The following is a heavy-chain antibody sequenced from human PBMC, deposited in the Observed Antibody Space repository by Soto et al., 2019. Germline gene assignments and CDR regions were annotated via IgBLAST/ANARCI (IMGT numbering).Heavy chain of an antibody. V-gene: IGHV4-34*01. CDR2: INHSGST. Sequence: QVQLQQWGAGLLKPSETLSLTCAVYGGSFSGYYWSWIRQPPGKGLEWIGEINHSGSTNYNPSLKSRVTISVDTSKNQFSLKLSSVTAADTAVYYCARSQDYYFDYWGQGTLVTVSS. CDR3: ARSQDYYFDY. J-gene: IGHJ4*02. CDR1: GGSFSGYY.